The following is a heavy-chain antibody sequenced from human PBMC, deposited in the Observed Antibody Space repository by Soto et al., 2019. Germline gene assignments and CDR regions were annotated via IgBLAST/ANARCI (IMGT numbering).Heavy chain of an antibody. CDR1: GGSFSGYY. D-gene: IGHD6-6*01. J-gene: IGHJ5*02. CDR2: INHSGST. Sequence: SETLSLTCAVYGGSFSGYYWSWIRQPPGKGLEWIGEINHSGSTNYNPSLKSRVTISVDTSKNQFSLKLSSVTAADTAVYYCARGHSSSSSWFDPWGQGTLVTVSS. V-gene: IGHV4-34*01. CDR3: ARGHSSSSSWFDP.